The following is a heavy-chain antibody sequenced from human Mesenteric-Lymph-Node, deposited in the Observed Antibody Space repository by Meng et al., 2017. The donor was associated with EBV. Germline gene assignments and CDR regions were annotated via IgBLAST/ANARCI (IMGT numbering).Heavy chain of an antibody. CDR1: GASFSGHY. CDR3: SIWDTGALQNY. J-gene: IGHJ4*02. V-gene: IGHV4-34*01. D-gene: IGHD5-18*01. CDR2: IDPTGNT. Sequence: QGNLQEWGAGLLKPSETLALTCAAYGASFSGHYGGWMRQPPGKGLEWIGEIDPTGNTKYIPSLKSRVTISLDTSRNQLSLKLTSVTAADTAVYYCSIWDTGALQNYWGPGTLVTASS.